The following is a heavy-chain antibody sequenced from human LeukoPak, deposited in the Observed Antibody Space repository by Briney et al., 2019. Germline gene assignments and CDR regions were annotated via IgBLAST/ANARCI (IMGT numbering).Heavy chain of an antibody. Sequence: SQTLSLTCAVSSGSISSGGYSWSWIRQPPGKGLEWIGYIYHSGSTYFNPSLKSRVTISVDRSKNQFSLKLSSVTAADTAVYYCARGVRYGSGYDQYYFDYWGQGTLVTVSS. CDR1: SGSISSGGYS. J-gene: IGHJ4*02. CDR3: ARGVRYGSGYDQYYFDY. V-gene: IGHV4-30-2*01. CDR2: IYHSGST. D-gene: IGHD5-12*01.